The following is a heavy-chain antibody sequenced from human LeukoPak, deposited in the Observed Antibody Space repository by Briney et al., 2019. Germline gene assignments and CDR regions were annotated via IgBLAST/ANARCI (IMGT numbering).Heavy chain of an antibody. CDR3: ARSWNDY. CDR2: ISYDGSNK. Sequence: GGSLRLSCAASGFTFSSYAMHWVRQAPGKGLEWVAVISYDGSNKYYADSVKGRFTISRDNSKNSLYLQMNSLRDEDTAVYYCARSWNDYWGQGTLVTVSS. V-gene: IGHV3-30*04. J-gene: IGHJ4*02. D-gene: IGHD1-1*01. CDR1: GFTFSSYA.